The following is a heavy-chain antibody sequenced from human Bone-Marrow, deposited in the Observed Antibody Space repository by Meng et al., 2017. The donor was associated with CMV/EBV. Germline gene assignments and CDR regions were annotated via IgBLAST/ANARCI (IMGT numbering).Heavy chain of an antibody. Sequence: GGSLRLSCTVSGGSISSSSYYWGWIRQPPGKGLEWISSFYVDGSIYYADSVKGRFTISRDTSKNTLYLQMNSLRSEDTAVYYFARVTNWESTDVYYFDYWGQGTLVTVSS. J-gene: IGHJ4*02. CDR1: GGSISSSSYY. V-gene: IGHV3-66*02. CDR2: FYVDGSI. D-gene: IGHD7-27*01. CDR3: ARVTNWESTDVYYFDY.